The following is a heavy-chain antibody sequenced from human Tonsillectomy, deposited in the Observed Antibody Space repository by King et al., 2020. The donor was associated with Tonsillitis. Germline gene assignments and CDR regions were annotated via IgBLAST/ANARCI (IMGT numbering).Heavy chain of an antibody. D-gene: IGHD3-22*01. Sequence: VQLQESGPGLVKPSETLSLTCTVSGVSMRTTYWSWIRRPAGKGLEWIGRVYASGKTYHNPSLKSRVAMSIDTSKNQFSLRLSSVTAADTAVYYCARDRGDYYDSATYDSLYFDSWGQGTLVTVSS. CDR3: ARDRGDYYDSATYDSLYFDS. CDR1: GVSMRTTY. J-gene: IGHJ4*02. V-gene: IGHV4-4*07. CDR2: VYASGKT.